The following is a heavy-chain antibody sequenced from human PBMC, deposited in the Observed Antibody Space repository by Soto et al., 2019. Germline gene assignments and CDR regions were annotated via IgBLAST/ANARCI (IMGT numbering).Heavy chain of an antibody. CDR2: INPSGGST. CDR3: ARGLIYDSSGYYFDY. V-gene: IGHV1-46*01. CDR1: GYTFTSYY. Sequence: ASVKVSCKASGYTFTSYYMHWVRQAPGQGLEWMGIINPSGGSTRYAQKFQGRVTMTRDTSTSTVYMELSSLRSEDTAVFYCARGLIYDSSGYYFDYWGQGTLVTVSS. D-gene: IGHD3-22*01. J-gene: IGHJ4*02.